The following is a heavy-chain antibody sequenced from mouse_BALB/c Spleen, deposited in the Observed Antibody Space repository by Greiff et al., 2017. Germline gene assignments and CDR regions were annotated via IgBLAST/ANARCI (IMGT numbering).Heavy chain of an antibody. CDR3: ARGHYYYGSSLAY. V-gene: IGHV14-3*02. CDR2: IDPANGNT. Sequence: EVKLQESGAELVKPGASVKLSCTASGFNIKDTYMHWVKQRPEQGLEWIGRIDPANGNTKYDPKFQGKATITADTSSNTAYLQLSSLTSEDTAVYYCARGHYYYGSSLAYWGQGTLVTVSA. J-gene: IGHJ3*01. D-gene: IGHD1-1*01. CDR1: GFNIKDTY.